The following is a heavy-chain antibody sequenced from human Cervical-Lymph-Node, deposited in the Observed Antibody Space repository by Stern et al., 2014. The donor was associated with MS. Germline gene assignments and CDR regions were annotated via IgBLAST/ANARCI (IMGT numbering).Heavy chain of an antibody. CDR1: GYTFTKYA. D-gene: IGHD2-21*02. J-gene: IGHJ5*02. V-gene: IGHV1-3*01. CDR2: INAGNGNT. Sequence: VQLVESGAEVKKPGASVKVSCKASGYTFTKYAMHWVCQAPGQRLEWMGWINAGNGNTKYSQNFGGRVHITWDTAANPAYMELSGLRSEDTAVYYCARSGDSPWGQGTLVTVSS. CDR3: ARSGDSP.